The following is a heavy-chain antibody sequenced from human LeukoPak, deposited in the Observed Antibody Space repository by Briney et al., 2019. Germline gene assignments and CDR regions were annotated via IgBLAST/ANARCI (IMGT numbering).Heavy chain of an antibody. CDR2: IGSDSKT. V-gene: IGHV3-23*01. CDR3: ARDVLLWFGERGWYFDL. CDR1: GFTFSGFA. Sequence: GGSLRLSCAASGFTFSGFAMTWVRQAPGKGLEWVSSIGSDSKTHYSESVKGRFAISRDNSKSTLFLQMNSLRAEDTAVYYCARDVLLWFGERGWYFDLWGRGTLVTVSS. J-gene: IGHJ2*01. D-gene: IGHD3-10*01.